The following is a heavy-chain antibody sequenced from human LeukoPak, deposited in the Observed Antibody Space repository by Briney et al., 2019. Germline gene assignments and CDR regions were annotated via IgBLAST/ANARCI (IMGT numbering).Heavy chain of an antibody. V-gene: IGHV4-30-4*08. Sequence: SETLSLTCTVSGGSISSGDYYWSWIRQPPGKGLEWIGYIYYSGSTYYNPSLKSRVTISVDTSKSQFSLKLNSVTAADTAVYYCARLVSGVGYFDYWGQGTLVTVSS. D-gene: IGHD6-19*01. CDR1: GGSISSGDYY. J-gene: IGHJ4*02. CDR3: ARLVSGVGYFDY. CDR2: IYYSGST.